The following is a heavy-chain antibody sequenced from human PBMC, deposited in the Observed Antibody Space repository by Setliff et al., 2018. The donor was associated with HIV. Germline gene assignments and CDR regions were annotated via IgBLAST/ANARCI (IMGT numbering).Heavy chain of an antibody. Sequence: LSLTCTVSGGSSSSRRYYWGRIRHPPGQGLEWIVSIYSSGSSYYNPSLKSRVTISVDTSKKQFSLKLNAVTAADTAVYYCARDLPELPGRTFAPWGQGTLVTVSS. CDR3: ARDLPELPGRTFAP. D-gene: IGHD1-1*01. J-gene: IGHJ5*02. CDR2: IYSSGSS. V-gene: IGHV4-39*07. CDR1: GGSSSSRRYY.